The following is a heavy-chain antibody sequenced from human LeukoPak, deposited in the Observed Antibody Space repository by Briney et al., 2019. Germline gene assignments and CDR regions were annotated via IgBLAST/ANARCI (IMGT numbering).Heavy chain of an antibody. D-gene: IGHD5-18*01. Sequence: GGSLRLSCAASGFTFSSYSMNWVRQAPGKGLEWVSSISSSSSYIYYADSVKGRFTISRDNSKNTLYLQMNSLRAEDTAVYYCASSHSYGGFDYWGQGTLVTVSS. V-gene: IGHV3-21*01. J-gene: IGHJ4*02. CDR2: ISSSSSYI. CDR1: GFTFSSYS. CDR3: ASSHSYGGFDY.